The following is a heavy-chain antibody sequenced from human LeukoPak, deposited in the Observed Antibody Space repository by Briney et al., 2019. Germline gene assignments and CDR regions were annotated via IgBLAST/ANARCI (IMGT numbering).Heavy chain of an antibody. V-gene: IGHV4-4*02. J-gene: IGHJ2*01. CDR3: ARLNASGQLLYFDL. D-gene: IGHD6-13*01. CDR2: IYHSGST. CDR1: GGSISSSNW. Sequence: KPSETLSLTCAVSGGSISSSNWWWWVRQPPGKGLEWIEEIYHSGSTNYNPSLKSRVTISVDKSKNQFSLKLSSVTAADTAVYYCARLNASGQLLYFDLWGRGTLVTVSS.